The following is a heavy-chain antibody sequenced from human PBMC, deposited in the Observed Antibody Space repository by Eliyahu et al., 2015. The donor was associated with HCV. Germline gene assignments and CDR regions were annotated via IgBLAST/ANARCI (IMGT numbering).Heavy chain of an antibody. Sequence: EVQLLESGGGLIQPGGSLRLSCVVSGFXFSSYAMSWVRQAPGKGLGWVSAITGSGSATYYADSVKGRSTISRDNSRNTLYLQMNSLRADDTAVYYCAKDVLAFMLYAETPDSWGQGTLVTVSS. CDR2: ITGSGSAT. D-gene: IGHD2-8*01. CDR1: GFXFSSYA. CDR3: AKDVLAFMLYAETPDS. V-gene: IGHV3-23*01. J-gene: IGHJ4*02.